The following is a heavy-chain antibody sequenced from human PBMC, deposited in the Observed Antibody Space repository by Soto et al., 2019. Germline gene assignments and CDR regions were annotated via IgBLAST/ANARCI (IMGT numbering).Heavy chain of an antibody. V-gene: IGHV1-69*13. CDR2: IIPIFGTA. J-gene: IGHJ5*02. Sequence: SVKVSCKASGGTFSSYAISWVRQAPGQGLEWMGGIIPIFGTANYAQKFQGRATITADESTSTAYMELSSLRSEDTAVYYCARGGTMIVVAPPGWFDPWGQGTLVTAPQ. CDR3: ARGGTMIVVAPPGWFDP. D-gene: IGHD3-22*01. CDR1: GGTFSSYA.